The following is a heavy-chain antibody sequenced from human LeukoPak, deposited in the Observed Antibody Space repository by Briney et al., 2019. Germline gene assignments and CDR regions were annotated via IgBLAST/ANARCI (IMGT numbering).Heavy chain of an antibody. CDR2: INPSGGST. CDR1: GYTFTSYY. Sequence: ASVKVSCKASGYTFTSYYMHWVRQAPGQGLEWMGIINPSGGSTSYAQKFQGRVTMTRDTSTSTVYMELSSLRSEDTAVYYCAREESETTLGYCSGGSCSNWFDPWGQGTLVTVSS. J-gene: IGHJ5*02. CDR3: AREESETTLGYCSGGSCSNWFDP. D-gene: IGHD2-15*01. V-gene: IGHV1-46*01.